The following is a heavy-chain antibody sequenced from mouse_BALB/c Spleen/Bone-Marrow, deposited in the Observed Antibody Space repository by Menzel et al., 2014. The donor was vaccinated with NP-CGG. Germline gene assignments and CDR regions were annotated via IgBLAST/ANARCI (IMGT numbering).Heavy chain of an antibody. CDR2: INPGSGGT. V-gene: IGHV1-54*01. D-gene: IGHD2-13*01. Sequence: QVQLKESGAELVRPGTSVKVPCKASGYAFTNYLIEWVKQRPGQGLEWIGVINPGSGGTNYNEKFKGKATLTADKSSSTAYMQLSSLTSDDSAVYFCARSGGDSMDYWGQGTSVTVSS. CDR3: ARSGGDSMDY. J-gene: IGHJ4*01. CDR1: GYAFTNYL.